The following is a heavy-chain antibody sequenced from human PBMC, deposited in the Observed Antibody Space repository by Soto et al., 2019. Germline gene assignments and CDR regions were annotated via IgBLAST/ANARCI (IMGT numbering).Heavy chain of an antibody. J-gene: IGHJ4*02. D-gene: IGHD1-26*01. CDR2: LSNTGRRT. CDR3: ATEMGATQGPFDN. Sequence: ESGGGLVQPGGSLRLSCVVSVFPFGANAMSWVRQAPGKGLEWVSGLSNTGRRTSYADSVKDRFNISRDNSENTVYLQMNSLRVEDTAVYYCATEMGATQGPFDNWGQGTLVTVSS. CDR1: VFPFGANA. V-gene: IGHV3-23*01.